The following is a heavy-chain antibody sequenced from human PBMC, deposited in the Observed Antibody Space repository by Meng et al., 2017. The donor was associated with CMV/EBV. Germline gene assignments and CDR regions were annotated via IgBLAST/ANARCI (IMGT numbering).Heavy chain of an antibody. V-gene: IGHV1-69*10. Sequence: SVKVSCKASGGTFSSYTISWVRQAPGQGREWMGGIIPILGIANYAQKFQGRVTITADKSTSTAYMELSSLRSEDTAVYYCARGIAAAGTSGWWFDPWGQGTLVTVSS. D-gene: IGHD6-13*01. CDR1: GGTFSSYT. J-gene: IGHJ5*02. CDR2: IIPILGIA. CDR3: ARGIAAAGTSGWWFDP.